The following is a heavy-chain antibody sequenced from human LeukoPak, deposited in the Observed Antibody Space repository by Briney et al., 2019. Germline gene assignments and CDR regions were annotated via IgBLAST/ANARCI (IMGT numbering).Heavy chain of an antibody. D-gene: IGHD1-1*01. Sequence: WGSLRLSCAASGFTFSSFWMHWVRQAPGKGLVWVSRVSDEGSTTTYADSVKGRFTISGDNAKNTLYLQLNSLRPDDTAVYYCVRHNAARAFDIWGQGTM. V-gene: IGHV3-74*03. J-gene: IGHJ3*02. CDR2: VSDEGSTT. CDR3: VRHNAARAFDI. CDR1: GFTFSSFW.